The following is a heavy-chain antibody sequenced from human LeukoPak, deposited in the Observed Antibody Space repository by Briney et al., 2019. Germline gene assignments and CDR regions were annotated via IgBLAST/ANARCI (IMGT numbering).Heavy chain of an antibody. CDR2: IYYSGST. J-gene: IGHJ4*02. V-gene: IGHV4-30-4*01. CDR1: GGFNTHYY. D-gene: IGHD2-2*01. CDR3: ARTEPAAEGYSDY. Sequence: KPSETLSLTCSVSGGFNTHYYWSWIRQPPGKGLEWIGYIYYSGSTYYNPSLKRRVTISVDTSKNQFSLKLSSVTAADTAVYYWARTEPAAEGYSDYWGQGTLVTVSS.